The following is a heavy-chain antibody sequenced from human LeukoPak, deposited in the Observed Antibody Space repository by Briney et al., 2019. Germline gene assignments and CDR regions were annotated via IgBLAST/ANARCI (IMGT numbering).Heavy chain of an antibody. CDR1: GGTFSSYA. D-gene: IGHD1-14*01. V-gene: IGHV1-69*04. CDR3: AREALPPGYYYYGMDV. J-gene: IGHJ6*02. Sequence: SVKVSCKASGGTFSSYAISWVRQAPGQGLEWMGRIIPILGIANYAQKFQGRVTITADKSTSTAYMELSSLRSEDTAVYYCAREALPPGYYYYGMDVWGQGTTVTVSS. CDR2: IIPILGIA.